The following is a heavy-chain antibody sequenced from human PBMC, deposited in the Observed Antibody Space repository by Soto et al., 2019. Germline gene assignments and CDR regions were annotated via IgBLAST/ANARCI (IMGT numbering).Heavy chain of an antibody. CDR2: INHSGST. Sequence: NPSETLSLTCAVYGGSFSGYYWSWIRQPPGKGLEWIGEINHSGSTNYNPSLKSRVTISVDTSKNQFSLKLSSVTAADTAVYYCARELGGIYGSGSYYSPWGQGTLVTVSS. CDR1: GGSFSGYY. V-gene: IGHV4-34*01. CDR3: ARELGGIYGSGSYYSP. D-gene: IGHD3-10*01. J-gene: IGHJ5*02.